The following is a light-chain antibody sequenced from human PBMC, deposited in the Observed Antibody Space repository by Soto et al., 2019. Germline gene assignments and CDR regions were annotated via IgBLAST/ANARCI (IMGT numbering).Light chain of an antibody. CDR1: QSVSSY. V-gene: IGKV3-15*01. CDR2: RAS. Sequence: EIVMTQSPATLSVSPGERANLSCRGSQSVSSYLAWYQQRPGQPPRLLIYRASTRATGIPARFSGSGSGTEFSLTISSLQSEDFAVYYCQQYSTWPPRYTFGQGTKLEI. J-gene: IGKJ2*01. CDR3: QQYSTWPPRYT.